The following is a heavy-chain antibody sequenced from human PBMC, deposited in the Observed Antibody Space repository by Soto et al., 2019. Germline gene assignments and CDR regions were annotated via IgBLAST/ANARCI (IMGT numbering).Heavy chain of an antibody. D-gene: IGHD6-13*01. CDR2: IIPIFGTA. CDR1: GGTFSSDA. Sequence: SVKVSCKATGGTFSSDAISWVRQAPGQGLEWMGGIIPIFGTANYAQKFQGRVTITADKSTSTAYMELSSLRSEDTAVYYCARGRVEKQLGTNYYYYGMDVWGQGTTVTVSS. CDR3: ARGRVEKQLGTNYYYYGMDV. J-gene: IGHJ6*02. V-gene: IGHV1-69*06.